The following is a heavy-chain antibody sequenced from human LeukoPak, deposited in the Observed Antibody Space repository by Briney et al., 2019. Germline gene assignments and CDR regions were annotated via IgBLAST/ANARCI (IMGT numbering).Heavy chain of an antibody. Sequence: PSETLSLTCAVYGGSFSGYYWSWIRQPPGKGLEWIGEINHSGSTNYNPSLKSRVTISVDTSKNQFSLKLSSVTAADTAVYYCARVTYYYDSSGSGDAFDIWGQGTMVTVSS. CDR2: INHSGST. CDR3: ARVTYYYDSSGSGDAFDI. V-gene: IGHV4-34*01. CDR1: GGSFSGYY. J-gene: IGHJ3*02. D-gene: IGHD3-22*01.